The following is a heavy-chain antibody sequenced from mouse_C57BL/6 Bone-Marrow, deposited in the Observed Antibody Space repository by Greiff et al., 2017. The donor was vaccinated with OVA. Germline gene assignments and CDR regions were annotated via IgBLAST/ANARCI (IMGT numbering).Heavy chain of an antibody. J-gene: IGHJ4*01. Sequence: EVMLVESGGGLVQPGGSLSLSCAASGFTFTDYYMSWVRQPPGKALEWLGFIRNKANGYTTEYSLSVQGRFTISRDNSQSFLYLQMNALRAEDSATYYCARYRRSTVVAPYAMDYWGQGTSVTVSS. CDR1: GFTFTDYY. D-gene: IGHD1-1*01. CDR3: ARYRRSTVVAPYAMDY. CDR2: IRNKANGYTT. V-gene: IGHV7-3*01.